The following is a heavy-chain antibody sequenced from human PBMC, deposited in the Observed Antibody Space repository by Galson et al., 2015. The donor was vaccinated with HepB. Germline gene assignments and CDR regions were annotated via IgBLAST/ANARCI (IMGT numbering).Heavy chain of an antibody. CDR3: ARAGWELVMGIDY. Sequence: SLRLSCAASGFTFTRYWMTWVRQAPGKGLEWVANVNQDGSETYYVDSVKGRVTISRDNAKNSLYLQMNSLRAEDTAVYYCARAGWELVMGIDYWGQGTLVTVSS. CDR1: GFTFTRYW. CDR2: VNQDGSET. J-gene: IGHJ4*02. D-gene: IGHD3-16*01. V-gene: IGHV3-7*01.